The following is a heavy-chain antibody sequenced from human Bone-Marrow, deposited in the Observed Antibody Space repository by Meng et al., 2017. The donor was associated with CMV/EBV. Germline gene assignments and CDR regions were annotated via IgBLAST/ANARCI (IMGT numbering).Heavy chain of an antibody. CDR3: ARIDYLDAFDI. CDR1: GFTFSSYW. CDR2: INSDGSST. J-gene: IGHJ3*02. D-gene: IGHD4-11*01. Sequence: LSLTCAASGFTFSSYWMHWVRQAPGKGLVWVSRINSDGSSTSYADSVKGRFTISRDNAKNTLYLQMNSLRAEDTAVYYCARIDYLDAFDIWGQGTMVTVSS. V-gene: IGHV3-74*01.